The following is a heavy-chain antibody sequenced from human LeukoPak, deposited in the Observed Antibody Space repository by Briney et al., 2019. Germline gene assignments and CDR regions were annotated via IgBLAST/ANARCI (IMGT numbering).Heavy chain of an antibody. V-gene: IGHV4-39*01. CDR2: IYYSGST. J-gene: IGHJ1*01. Sequence: SETLSLTCTVSGGSISSSSYYWGWIRQPPGKGLEWIGSIYYSGSTYYNPSLKSRVTISVDTSKNQFSLKLSSVTAADTAVYYCARQWIPPAEYFQHWGQGTLVTVSS. D-gene: IGHD5-12*01. CDR1: GGSISSSSYY. CDR3: ARQWIPPAEYFQH.